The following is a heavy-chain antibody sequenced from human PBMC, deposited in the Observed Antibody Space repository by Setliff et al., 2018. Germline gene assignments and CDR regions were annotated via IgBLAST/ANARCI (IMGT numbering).Heavy chain of an antibody. CDR3: ARDNTMVGATDY. V-gene: IGHV4-59*10. Sequence: PSETLSLTCAVYGDSFSDYYWSWIRQPPGKGLEWTGRLHTSGSIDYNPSLKSRVTISVDTSKNQFSLRLRSVTAADTAVYFCARDNTMVGATDYWGLGTLVTVSS. CDR2: LHTSGSI. CDR1: GDSFSDYY. D-gene: IGHD1-26*01. J-gene: IGHJ4*02.